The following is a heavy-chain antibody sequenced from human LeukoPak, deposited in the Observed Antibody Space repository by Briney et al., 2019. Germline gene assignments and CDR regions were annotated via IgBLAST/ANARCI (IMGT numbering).Heavy chain of an antibody. V-gene: IGHV4-39*07. Sequence: SETLSLTCTVSGSSISSSSHYWGWIRQPPGKGLEWIGSIYYSGSTYYNPSLKSRVTISVDTSKNQFSLKLSSVTAADTAVYYCASLYSSSWADAFDIWGQGTMVTVSS. D-gene: IGHD6-13*01. CDR3: ASLYSSSWADAFDI. CDR2: IYYSGST. J-gene: IGHJ3*02. CDR1: GSSISSSSHY.